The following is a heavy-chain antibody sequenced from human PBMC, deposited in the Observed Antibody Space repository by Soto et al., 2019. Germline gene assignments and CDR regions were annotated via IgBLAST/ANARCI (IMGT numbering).Heavy chain of an antibody. J-gene: IGHJ4*02. CDR1: GGSISSYY. Sequence: SETLSLTCTVSGGSISSYYWSWIRQPPGKGLEWIGYIYYSGSTNYNPSLKSRVTISVDTSKNQFSLKLSSVTAADTAVYYCARSDSGSYSSYWGQGTLVTVSS. V-gene: IGHV4-59*01. CDR2: IYYSGST. D-gene: IGHD1-26*01. CDR3: ARSDSGSYSSY.